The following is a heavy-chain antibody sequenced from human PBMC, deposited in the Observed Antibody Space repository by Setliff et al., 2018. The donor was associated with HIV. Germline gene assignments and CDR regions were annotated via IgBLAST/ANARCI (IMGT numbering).Heavy chain of an antibody. CDR1: GGSINSTSYY. V-gene: IGHV4-39*07. D-gene: IGHD3-16*01. Sequence: PSETLSLTCTVSGGSINSTSYYWGWIRQPPGNGLEWIGSIYHTGSTYYKPSLKSRITISVDTSKNQFSLRLSSVTAADTAVYYCARDVPWGDYYYYMDVWGKGTTVTVSS. J-gene: IGHJ6*03. CDR2: IYHTGST. CDR3: ARDVPWGDYYYYMDV.